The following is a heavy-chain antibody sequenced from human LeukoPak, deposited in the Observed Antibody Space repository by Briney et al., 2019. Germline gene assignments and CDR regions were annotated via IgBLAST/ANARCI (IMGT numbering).Heavy chain of an antibody. CDR3: ARAGGHYDFWSGYPTPFDY. CDR1: GGSISSYY. D-gene: IGHD3-3*01. V-gene: IGHV4-59*01. CDR2: IYYSGST. Sequence: SETLSLTCTVSGGSISSYYRSWIRQPPGKGLEWIGYIYYSGSTNYNPSLKSRVTISVDTSKNQFSLKLSSVTAADTAVYYCARAGGHYDFWSGYPTPFDYWGQGTLVTVSS. J-gene: IGHJ4*02.